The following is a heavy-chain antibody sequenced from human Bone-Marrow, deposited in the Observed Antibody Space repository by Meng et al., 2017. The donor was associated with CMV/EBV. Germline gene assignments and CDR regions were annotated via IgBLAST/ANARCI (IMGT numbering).Heavy chain of an antibody. J-gene: IGHJ6*02. Sequence: ASVKVSCKASGYTFIGYYMHWMRQAPGQGLEWMGWINPETGDANYAQKFQGRVTMTRDTFITTAYMEVSRLRSDDTAVYYCARERYLVPAASPDYYYYGMDDWGQGTTVTVSS. D-gene: IGHD2-2*01. CDR2: INPETGDA. CDR3: ARERYLVPAASPDYYYYGMDD. CDR1: GYTFIGYY. V-gene: IGHV1-2*02.